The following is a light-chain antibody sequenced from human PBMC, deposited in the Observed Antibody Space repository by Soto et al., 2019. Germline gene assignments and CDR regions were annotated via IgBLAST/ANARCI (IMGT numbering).Light chain of an antibody. CDR2: WAS. Sequence: IGRIQTARYLAVSVGGVATGTCNTSQTILNSSNNKNYLTWYQQKPGQPPKLLIYWASSRQSGVPDRFSGSGSGTDFTLSMLNLQAEDVAVYYCQEFSRSALTFSGGNTGDIK. V-gene: IGKV4-1*01. CDR3: QEFSRSALT. J-gene: IGKJ4*01. CDR1: QTILNSSNNKNY.